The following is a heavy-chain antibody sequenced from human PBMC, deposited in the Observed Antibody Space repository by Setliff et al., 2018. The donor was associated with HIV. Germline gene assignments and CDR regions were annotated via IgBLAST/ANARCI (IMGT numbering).Heavy chain of an antibody. V-gene: IGHV4-34*01. CDR2: INHSGST. D-gene: IGHD3-10*01. CDR3: ARFTDTYGSGSSGPTDYYYSIDV. CDR1: GGSFSGYY. Sequence: PSETLSLTCAVYGGSFSGYYWSWIRQPPGKGLEWIGEINHSGSTNYNPSLKSRVTISVDTSKNQFSLKLSSVTAADTAVYYCARFTDTYGSGSSGPTDYYYSIDVWGKGTTVTVSS. J-gene: IGHJ6*03.